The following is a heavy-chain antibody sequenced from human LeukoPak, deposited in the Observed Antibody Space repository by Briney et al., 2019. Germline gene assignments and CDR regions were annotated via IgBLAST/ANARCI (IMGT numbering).Heavy chain of an antibody. J-gene: IGHJ6*03. D-gene: IGHD5-12*01. Sequence: PGGSLRLSCAASGFSFKDSWMYWVRQAPGKGLVWVSHINGDGSDTNYVDSVKGRFTISRDNARNSLYLQTNSLRAEDMALYYCAILHNRGYSGYESMDVWGKGTTVTVSS. V-gene: IGHV3-74*01. CDR2: INGDGSDT. CDR3: AILHNRGYSGYESMDV. CDR1: GFSFKDSW.